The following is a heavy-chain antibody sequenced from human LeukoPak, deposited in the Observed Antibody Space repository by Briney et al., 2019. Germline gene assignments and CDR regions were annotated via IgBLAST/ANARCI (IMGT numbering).Heavy chain of an antibody. J-gene: IGHJ4*02. CDR1: GFTFDDYG. CDR3: ARSRLDNSSWYVVGDY. CDR2: INWNGGST. D-gene: IGHD6-13*01. Sequence: GGSLRLSCAASGFTFDDYGMSWVRQAPGKGQEWVSGINWNGGSTGYADSVKGRFTISRDNAKNSLSLQRNSLRAEDTALYYCARSRLDNSSWYVVGDYWGQGTLVTVSS. V-gene: IGHV3-20*04.